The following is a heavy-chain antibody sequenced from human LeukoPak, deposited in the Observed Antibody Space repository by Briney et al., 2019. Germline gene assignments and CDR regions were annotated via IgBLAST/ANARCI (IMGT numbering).Heavy chain of an antibody. J-gene: IGHJ4*02. CDR1: GFTFYDYA. V-gene: IGHV3-43*02. CDR3: AKDISRNFVVVPAADY. Sequence: PGGSLRLSCAASGFTFYDYAMHWVRQTPGKSLEWVSLISGDGGSTYYADSVKGRFTFSRDNSKNSLYLQMNSLRTEDTALYYCAKDISRNFVVVPAADYWGQGTLVTVSS. D-gene: IGHD2-2*01. CDR2: ISGDGGST.